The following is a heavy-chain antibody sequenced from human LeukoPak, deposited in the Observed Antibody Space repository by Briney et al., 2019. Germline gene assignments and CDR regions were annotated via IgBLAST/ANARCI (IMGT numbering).Heavy chain of an antibody. CDR1: GFTFSSHA. CDR3: ARGGRRGLDY. D-gene: IGHD3-16*01. Sequence: PGGSLRLSCAASGFTFSSHAMHWARQAPGKGLEYVSGISSNGGSTYYANSVKGRFTISRDNSKNTLYLQMGSLRAEDMAVYYCARGGRRGLDYWGQGTLVTVSS. CDR2: ISSNGGST. J-gene: IGHJ4*02. V-gene: IGHV3-64*01.